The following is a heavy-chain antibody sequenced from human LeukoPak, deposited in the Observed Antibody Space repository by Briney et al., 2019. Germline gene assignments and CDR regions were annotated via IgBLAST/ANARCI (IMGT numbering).Heavy chain of an antibody. J-gene: IGHJ4*02. CDR1: GFTFDDYA. Sequence: PGGSLRLSCAASGFTFDDYAMHWVRQAPGMGLEWVSGISWNSGSIGYADSVKGRFTISRDNAKNSLYLQMNSLRAEDMAVYYCAKDAGYSSSWHDYWGQGTLVTVSS. CDR2: ISWNSGSI. CDR3: AKDAGYSSSWHDY. D-gene: IGHD6-13*01. V-gene: IGHV3-9*03.